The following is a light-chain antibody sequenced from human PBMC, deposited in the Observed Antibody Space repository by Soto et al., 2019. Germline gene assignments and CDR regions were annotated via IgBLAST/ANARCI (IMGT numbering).Light chain of an antibody. CDR3: SSYTSGTTLYV. Sequence: QSALTQVASVSGSPGQSVTMSCTGTSSDVGGYNYVSWYQHHAGKAPRLMIYASSNRPSGVSHRFSGSRSGNTASLTISGLQAEDEADYYCSSYTSGTTLYVFGTGTKVTVL. CDR1: SSDVGGYNY. CDR2: ASS. J-gene: IGLJ1*01. V-gene: IGLV2-14*01.